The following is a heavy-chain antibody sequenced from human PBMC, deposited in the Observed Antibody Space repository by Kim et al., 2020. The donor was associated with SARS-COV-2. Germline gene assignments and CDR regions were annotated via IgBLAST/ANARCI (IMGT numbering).Heavy chain of an antibody. V-gene: IGHV6-1*01. CDR3: ARAVSGWGLDY. Sequence: SDSAVSVKGRTTINPDTTKNQFSLQLKSVTPEDTAVYYCARAVSGWGLDYWGQGTPVTVSS. J-gene: IGHJ4*02. CDR2: S. D-gene: IGHD6-19*01.